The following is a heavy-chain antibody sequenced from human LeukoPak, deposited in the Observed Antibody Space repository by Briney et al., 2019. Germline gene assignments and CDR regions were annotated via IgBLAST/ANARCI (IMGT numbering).Heavy chain of an antibody. CDR2: INPNSGGT. D-gene: IGHD6-13*01. J-gene: IGHJ5*02. CDR1: GYTFTGYY. V-gene: IGHV1-2*02. Sequence: VKVSCKASGYTFTGYYMHWVRQAPGQGLEWMGWINPNSGGTNYAQKFQGRVTMTRDTSISTAYMELSRLRSDDTAVYYCARDRQQLVRRGYWFDPWGLGTLVTVSS. CDR3: ARDRQQLVRRGYWFDP.